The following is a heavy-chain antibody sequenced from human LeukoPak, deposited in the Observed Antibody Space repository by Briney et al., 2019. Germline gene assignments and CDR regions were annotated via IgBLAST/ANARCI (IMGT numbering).Heavy chain of an antibody. Sequence: GSLRLSCAASGFTFSNYWMSWVRQAPGKGLEWVANIKQDGSEKYYVDSVKGRFTISRDNAKNSLYLQMNSLRAEDTAVYYCAREWADYYDSSGYYRIFDYWGQGTLVTVSS. CDR3: AREWADYYDSSGYYRIFDY. V-gene: IGHV3-7*01. CDR2: IKQDGSEK. CDR1: GFTFSNYW. J-gene: IGHJ4*02. D-gene: IGHD3-22*01.